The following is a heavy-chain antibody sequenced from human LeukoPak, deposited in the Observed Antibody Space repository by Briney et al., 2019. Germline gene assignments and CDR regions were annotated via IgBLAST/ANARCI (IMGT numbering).Heavy chain of an antibody. J-gene: IGHJ4*02. Sequence: GGSLRLSCAASGFTFSSYAMHWVRQAPGKGLEWVAVISYDGSNKYYADSVEGRFTISRDNSKNTLYLQMNSLRAEDTAVYYCARDGSYYGSLDYWGQGTLVTVSS. CDR3: ARDGSYYGSLDY. V-gene: IGHV3-30-3*01. CDR2: ISYDGSNK. D-gene: IGHD3-10*01. CDR1: GFTFSSYA.